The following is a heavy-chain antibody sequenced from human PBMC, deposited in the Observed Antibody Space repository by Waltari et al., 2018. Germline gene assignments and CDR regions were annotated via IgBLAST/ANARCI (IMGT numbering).Heavy chain of an antibody. CDR3: AKDMGPSRYDSSGYFAY. J-gene: IGHJ4*02. D-gene: IGHD3-22*01. CDR1: GFTFEDYT. Sequence: EVQLVESGGVVVQPGGSLRLACAASGFTFEDYTMTWVRQAPGKGLEWVSLISWDGGSTYYADSVKGRFTISRDNSKNSLYLQMNSLRTEDTALYYCAKDMGPSRYDSSGYFAYWGQGTLVTVSS. CDR2: ISWDGGST. V-gene: IGHV3-43*01.